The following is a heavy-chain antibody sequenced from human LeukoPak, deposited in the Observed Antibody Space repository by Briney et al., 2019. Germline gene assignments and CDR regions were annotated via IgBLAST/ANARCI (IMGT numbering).Heavy chain of an antibody. CDR3: ARDDYGDYDY. Sequence: PGGSLRLSCAASGFTFRRYWMSWVRQAPGKGLEWVANIKQDGSEKYYVDSVKGRFTISRDNAKNSLYLQMNSLRAEDTAVYYCARDDYGDYDYWGQGTLVTVSS. D-gene: IGHD4-17*01. V-gene: IGHV3-7*01. CDR2: IKQDGSEK. J-gene: IGHJ4*02. CDR1: GFTFRRYW.